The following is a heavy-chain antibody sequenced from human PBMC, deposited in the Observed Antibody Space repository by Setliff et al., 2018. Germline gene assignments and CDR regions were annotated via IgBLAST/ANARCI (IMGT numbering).Heavy chain of an antibody. D-gene: IGHD6-19*01. CDR1: GGAIRSSDYH. J-gene: IGHJ4*02. CDR2: FYYSGNT. Sequence: SETLSLTCTVSGGAIRSSDYHWGWIRQPPGKGLEWIGSFYYSGNTYYEPSLKSRVTISVDTSKNQFSLKVSSVTAADTAVYYCATRPGIAVAGFDHWGQGTLVTVSS. CDR3: ATRPGIAVAGFDH. V-gene: IGHV4-39*07.